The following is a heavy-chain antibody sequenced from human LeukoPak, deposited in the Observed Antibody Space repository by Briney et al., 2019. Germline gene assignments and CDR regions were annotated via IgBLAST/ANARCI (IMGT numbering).Heavy chain of an antibody. CDR1: GLTFSTYS. CDR2: IYNSGAKI. CDR3: AKDVTPDSGWDLDY. J-gene: IGHJ4*02. Sequence: GGSLRLSCAVSGLTFSTYSMTWVRQGPGKGLEGVSSIYNSGAKIFYADSVKGRFTISRDNSKNMLYLQMNSLRVEDTAVYYCAKDVTPDSGWDLDYWGQGTLVTVSS. V-gene: IGHV3-23*01. D-gene: IGHD6-19*01.